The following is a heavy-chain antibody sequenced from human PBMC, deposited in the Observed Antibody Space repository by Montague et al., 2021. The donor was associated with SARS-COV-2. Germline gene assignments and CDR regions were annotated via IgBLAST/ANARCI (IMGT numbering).Heavy chain of an antibody. D-gene: IGHD3-10*01. V-gene: IGHV4-4*07. Sequence: SETLSLTCSVSGDSITNHYWSWIRQPAGKGLEWVGRMHFTGKTNFSPFFSSRLTMSADTSKNQFSLKLTSVTAADTAIYFCARDRFDFGAGRQGTIDFWGQGTLVTVSS. CDR2: MHFTGKT. CDR1: GDSITNHY. J-gene: IGHJ4*02. CDR3: ARDRFDFGAGRQGTIDF.